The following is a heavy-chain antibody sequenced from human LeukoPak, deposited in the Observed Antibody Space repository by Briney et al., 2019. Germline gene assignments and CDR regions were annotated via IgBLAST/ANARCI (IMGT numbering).Heavy chain of an antibody. D-gene: IGHD3-16*02. CDR1: GFTFTSYS. V-gene: IGHV3-21*01. CDR2: ISSSSTYI. J-gene: IGHJ4*02. CDR3: ARSWGELSFFDS. Sequence: GGSLSLSCAASGFTFTSYSMNWVRQAPGKGLEWVSCISSSSTYIYYADSVKGRFTISRDNAKNSLYLQMNSLTAEDTAVYYCARSWGELSFFDSWGQGTLVTVSS.